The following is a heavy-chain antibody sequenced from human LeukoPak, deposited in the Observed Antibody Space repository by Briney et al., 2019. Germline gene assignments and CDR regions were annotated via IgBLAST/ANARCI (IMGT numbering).Heavy chain of an antibody. CDR2: IMQDGSQK. CDR1: GFSFSNYW. Sequence: GGSLRLSCAASGFSFSNYWMSWVRQAPGKGLEWVANIMQDGSQKYYVDSVKGRFIISRDNAKNSLYLQMNSLKAEDMALYYCAKDAAGTTVTTGGYFDYWGQGTLVTVSS. CDR3: AKDAAGTTVTTGGYFDY. V-gene: IGHV3-7*03. D-gene: IGHD4-11*01. J-gene: IGHJ4*02.